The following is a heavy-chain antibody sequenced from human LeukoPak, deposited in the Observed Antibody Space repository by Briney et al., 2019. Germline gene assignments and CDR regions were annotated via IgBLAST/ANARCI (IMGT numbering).Heavy chain of an antibody. D-gene: IGHD6-19*01. CDR1: GGSISSYY. J-gene: IGHJ6*02. CDR3: ARSIVVAGIVSDYYYYAMDV. Sequence: SETLSLTCIVSGGSISSYYWSWIRQPPGKGLEWIGYIYYSGSTTYNPSLKSRVIIPLQTSKKQFSLKLSSVTAEDTAVYYCARSIVVAGIVSDYYYYAMDVWGQGTTVTVSS. V-gene: IGHV4-59*08. CDR2: IYYSGST.